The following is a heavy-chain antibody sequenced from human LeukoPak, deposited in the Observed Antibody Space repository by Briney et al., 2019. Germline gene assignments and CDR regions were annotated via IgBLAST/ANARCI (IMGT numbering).Heavy chain of an antibody. CDR3: AREMRRVAIFGVVNYYNWFDP. V-gene: IGHV1-2*02. D-gene: IGHD3-3*01. CDR2: INPNSGGT. Sequence: GASVKVSCKASGYTFTGYYMHWVRQAPGQGLEWMGWINPNSGGTNYAQKFQGRVTMTRDTSISTAYMELSRLRSDDTAVYYCAREMRRVAIFGVVNYYNWFDPWGQGTLVTVSS. CDR1: GYTFTGYY. J-gene: IGHJ5*02.